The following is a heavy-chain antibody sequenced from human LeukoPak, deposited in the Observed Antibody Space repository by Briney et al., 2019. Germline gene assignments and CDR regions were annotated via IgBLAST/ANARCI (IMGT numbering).Heavy chain of an antibody. CDR3: ASILGYCSSTSCPPTRGYYYGMDV. J-gene: IGHJ6*02. Sequence: GGSLRLSCAASGFTFSSYAMHWVRQAPGKGLEWVAVISYDGSNKYYADSVKGRFTISRDNSKNTLYLQMNSLRAEDTAVYYCASILGYCSSTSCPPTRGYYYGMDVWGQGTTVTVSS. CDR1: GFTFSSYA. CDR2: ISYDGSNK. D-gene: IGHD2-2*01. V-gene: IGHV3-30-3*01.